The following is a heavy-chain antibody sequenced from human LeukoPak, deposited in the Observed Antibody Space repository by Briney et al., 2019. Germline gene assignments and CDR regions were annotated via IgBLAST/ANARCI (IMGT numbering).Heavy chain of an antibody. CDR2: INQDGSET. Sequence: GGSLRLSCVASKFTSGHSFTNYWMSWVRQAPGKGLEWVANINQDGSETYYVDSVKGRFTMSRDNAKKSVSLQMNSLRADDTAVYYCAGWGSQNTYWGQGTLVTVSS. CDR1: KFTSGHSFTNYW. D-gene: IGHD3-16*01. CDR3: AGWGSQNTY. J-gene: IGHJ4*02. V-gene: IGHV3-7*01.